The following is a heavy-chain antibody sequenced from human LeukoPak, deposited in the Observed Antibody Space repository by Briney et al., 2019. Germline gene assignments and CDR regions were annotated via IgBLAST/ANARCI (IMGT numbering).Heavy chain of an antibody. Sequence: SVKVSCKASGGTFSSYAISWVRQAPGQGLEWMGRIIPIFGTANYAQRFQGRVTITTDESTSTAYMELSSLRSEDTAVYYCRITMVRGVDPEYFQHWGQGTLVTVSS. V-gene: IGHV1-69*05. CDR2: IIPIFGTA. CDR1: GGTFSSYA. CDR3: RITMVRGVDPEYFQH. D-gene: IGHD3-10*01. J-gene: IGHJ1*01.